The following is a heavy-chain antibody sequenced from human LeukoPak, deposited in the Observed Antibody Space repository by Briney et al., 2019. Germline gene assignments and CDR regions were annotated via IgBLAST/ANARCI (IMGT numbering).Heavy chain of an antibody. CDR1: GGTLSSYS. CDR3: ARATAMVTRPTYFDY. CDR2: IIPIFGSA. V-gene: IGHV1-69*01. D-gene: IGHD5-18*01. Sequence: GASVKVSCKASGGTLSSYSISWVRQAPGQGLEWMGGIIPIFGSANFAQKFQGRVTITADDSTNTAYMELSSLRSEDTAVYYCARATAMVTRPTYFDYWGQGTLVTVSS. J-gene: IGHJ4*02.